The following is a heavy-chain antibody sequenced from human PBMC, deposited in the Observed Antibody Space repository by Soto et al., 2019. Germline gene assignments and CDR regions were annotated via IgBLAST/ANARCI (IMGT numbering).Heavy chain of an antibody. CDR2: INPSGGRT. Sequence: SVKVSFKASSYTFTTYYMHWVRQAPGQGLEWMGIINPSGGRTSYAQKFQGRVTMTSDTSTSTVYMELSSLRSEDTAVYYCAKTGYCSGGSCYSNVDYWGQGTLVTV. D-gene: IGHD2-15*01. J-gene: IGHJ4*02. CDR1: SYTFTTYY. V-gene: IGHV1-46*01. CDR3: AKTGYCSGGSCYSNVDY.